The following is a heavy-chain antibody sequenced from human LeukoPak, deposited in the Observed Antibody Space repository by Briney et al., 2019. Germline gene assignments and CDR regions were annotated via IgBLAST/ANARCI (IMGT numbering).Heavy chain of an antibody. D-gene: IGHD6-13*01. CDR2: INHGGST. Sequence: SETVSLNCAVYGGSFSGYYWRWLRQPPGQGLEWLGEINHGGSTNYNPSLKSRVTISVDTSKNQFSLKLSSVTAADTAVYYCARGWAGGSSWYFTGSFDYWGQGTLVTVSS. V-gene: IGHV4-34*01. J-gene: IGHJ4*02. CDR3: ARGWAGGSSWYFTGSFDY. CDR1: GGSFSGYY.